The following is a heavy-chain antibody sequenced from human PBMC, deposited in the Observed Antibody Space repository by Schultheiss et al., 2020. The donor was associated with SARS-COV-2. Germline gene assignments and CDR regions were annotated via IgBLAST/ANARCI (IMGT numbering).Heavy chain of an antibody. Sequence: ASVKVSCKASGYTFTGYYIHWVRQAPGQGLEWMGRINPNSGVTNYAQKFQGRVTMTRDTSIYTVYMELSRLRSNDTAVYYCARDVGYGGYCSSSNCYMEERWGQGTLVTVSS. J-gene: IGHJ4*02. D-gene: IGHD2-2*02. CDR3: ARDVGYGGYCSSSNCYMEER. CDR1: GYTFTGYY. CDR2: INPNSGVT. V-gene: IGHV1-2*06.